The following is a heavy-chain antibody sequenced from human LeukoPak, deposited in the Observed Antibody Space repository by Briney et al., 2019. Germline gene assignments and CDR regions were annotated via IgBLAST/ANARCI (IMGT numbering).Heavy chain of an antibody. D-gene: IGHD2-15*01. Sequence: GGSLRLSCTASGFTFSSYSMNWVRQAPGKGLEWISYISASGSLTYQADSVRGRFTVSRDTAKNSLYLQMNSLRAGDTAVYYCAREIDRTLYYWGQGTLVTVSS. CDR2: ISASGSLT. CDR3: AREIDRTLYY. CDR1: GFTFSSYS. J-gene: IGHJ4*02. V-gene: IGHV3-21*05.